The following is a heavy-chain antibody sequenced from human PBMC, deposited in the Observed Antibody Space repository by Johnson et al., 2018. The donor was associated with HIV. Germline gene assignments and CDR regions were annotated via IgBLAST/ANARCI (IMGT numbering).Heavy chain of an antibody. Sequence: VQLVESGGGLVQPGRSLRLSCAASGFTFDDYAMHWVRQAPGKGLEWVSVIYSGGSTYYADSVKGRFTISRDNSKNTLYLQMNSLRAEDTAVYYCAREMAWEDAFDIWGQGTMVTASS. V-gene: IGHV3-66*01. J-gene: IGHJ3*02. CDR3: AREMAWEDAFDI. CDR1: GFTFDDYA. CDR2: IYSGGST. D-gene: IGHD5-24*01.